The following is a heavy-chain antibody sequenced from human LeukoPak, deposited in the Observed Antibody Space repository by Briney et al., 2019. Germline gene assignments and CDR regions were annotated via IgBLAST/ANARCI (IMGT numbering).Heavy chain of an antibody. CDR2: IYYSGST. V-gene: IGHV4-30-4*08. D-gene: IGHD2-15*01. J-gene: IGHJ6*03. CDR3: ARVVGYRQQRTYYYYMDV. Sequence: PSETLSLTCTVSSGSVSSGDYFWSWIRQPPGKGLEWIGYIYYSGSTYYNPSLKSRVTISVDTSKNQFSLKLSSVTAADTAVYYCARVVGYRQQRTYYYYMDVWGKGTTVTVSS. CDR1: SGSVSSGDYF.